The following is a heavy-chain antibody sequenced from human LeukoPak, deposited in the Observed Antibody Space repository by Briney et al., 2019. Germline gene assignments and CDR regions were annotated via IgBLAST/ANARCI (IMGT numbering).Heavy chain of an antibody. Sequence: PGGSLRLSCAASGFTFSSFGMHWVRQAPGKGLEWVAVIWYDASNKYYADSVKGRFTISRDNSKNTLYLQMNSLRPEDTAVYSCARDPRDSMKVVVIYYYGMDVWGQGTTVTVSS. CDR2: IWYDASNK. CDR1: GFTFSSFG. J-gene: IGHJ6*02. D-gene: IGHD3-22*01. V-gene: IGHV3-33*01. CDR3: ARDPRDSMKVVVIYYYGMDV.